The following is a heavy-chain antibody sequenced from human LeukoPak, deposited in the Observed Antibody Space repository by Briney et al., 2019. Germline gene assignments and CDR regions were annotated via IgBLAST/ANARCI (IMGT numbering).Heavy chain of an antibody. D-gene: IGHD3-22*01. CDR2: IQSDGSTT. J-gene: IGHJ3*02. Sequence: PGGPLRLSCAASGFTFGSNWMHWVRQAPGKGLVWVSRIQSDGSTTSYADSVKGRFTISRDNAKSTLYLQMNSLRAEDTAVYYCARDGYYYNNSGYYAFDIWGQGTMVTVSS. V-gene: IGHV3-74*01. CDR1: GFTFGSNW. CDR3: ARDGYYYNNSGYYAFDI.